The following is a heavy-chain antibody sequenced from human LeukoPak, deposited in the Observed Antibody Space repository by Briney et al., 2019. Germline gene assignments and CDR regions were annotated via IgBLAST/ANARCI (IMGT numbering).Heavy chain of an antibody. CDR2: INPNSGGT. J-gene: IGHJ4*02. CDR1: GYTFTGYY. CDR3: ARGLGYGDYGDY. D-gene: IGHD4-17*01. Sequence: ASVKVSCKASGYTFTGYYMHWVRQAPGQGLEWMGRINPNSGGTNYAQKFQGRVTMTRDTSISTAYMELSRLRSEDTAVYYCARGLGYGDYGDYWGQGTLVTVSS. V-gene: IGHV1-2*06.